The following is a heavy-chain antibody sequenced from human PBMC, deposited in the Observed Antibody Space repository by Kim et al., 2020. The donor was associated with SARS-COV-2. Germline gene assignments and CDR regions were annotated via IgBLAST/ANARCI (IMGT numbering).Heavy chain of an antibody. CDR2: ITSSSLI. V-gene: IGHV3-21*01. D-gene: IGHD3-10*01. CDR3: VRRGAYGSEYYFDY. J-gene: IGHJ4*02. Sequence: GGSLRLSCAASGFTFSSYSMNWVRQAPGKGLEWVSWITSSSLIYYADSVKGRFTISRDNAKNSLYLHMNSLRADDTAMYYCVRRGAYGSEYYFDYWGQGT. CDR1: GFTFSSYS.